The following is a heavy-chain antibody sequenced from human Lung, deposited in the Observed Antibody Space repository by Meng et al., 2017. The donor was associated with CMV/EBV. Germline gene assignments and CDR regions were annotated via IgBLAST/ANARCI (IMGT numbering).Heavy chain of an antibody. CDR1: GYTFSGYY. V-gene: IGHV1-2*02. D-gene: IGHD3-22*01. CDR2: INPNSGGT. Sequence: SGYTFSGYYMHWVRPAPGQGLEWMGWINPNSGGTNYAQKFQGRVTMTRDTSISTAYMELSRLRSDDTAVYYCARVDYYDSSGYYNPDYWGQGTPVTVSS. J-gene: IGHJ4*02. CDR3: ARVDYYDSSGYYNPDY.